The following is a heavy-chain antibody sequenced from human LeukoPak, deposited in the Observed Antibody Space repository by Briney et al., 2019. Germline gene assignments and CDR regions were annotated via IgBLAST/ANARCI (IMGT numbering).Heavy chain of an antibody. J-gene: IGHJ4*02. D-gene: IGHD1-26*01. CDR3: ARFGVGATKNDY. CDR2: IHHSGRT. V-gene: IGHV4-38-2*01. Sequence: SETLSLTCAVSAYSINSGYYWGWIRQPPGKGLEWIGSIHHSGRTYYNPSLKSRVTISVDTSKNQISLKLSSVTAADTAVYYCARFGVGATKNDYWGQGTLVTVSS. CDR1: AYSINSGYY.